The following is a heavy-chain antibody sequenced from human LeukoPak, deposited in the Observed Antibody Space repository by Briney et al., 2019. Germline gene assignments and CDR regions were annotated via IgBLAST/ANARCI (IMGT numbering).Heavy chain of an antibody. CDR1: GGSISSYY. D-gene: IGHD3-10*01. CDR2: IYYSGST. Sequence: SETLSLTCTVSGGSISSYYWSWIRQPAGKGLEWIGSIYYSGSTYYNPSLKSRVTISVDTSKNQFSLKLSSVTAADTAVYYCARRGASYYGSASTRFDYWGQGTLVTVSS. CDR3: ARRGASYYGSASTRFDY. V-gene: IGHV4-59*05. J-gene: IGHJ4*02.